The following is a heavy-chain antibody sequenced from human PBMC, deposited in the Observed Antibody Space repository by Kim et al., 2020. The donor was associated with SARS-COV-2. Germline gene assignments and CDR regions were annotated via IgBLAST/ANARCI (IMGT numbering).Heavy chain of an antibody. Sequence: GGSLRLSCTASGFTFSTYAMSWVRQAPGKGLEWVSTLTNTGATTYYADSVKGRFTISRDNSKNTLYLQMNSLRAEDTAVYYCVKIQGPRYYYMDVWGKGT. CDR1: GFTFSTYA. V-gene: IGHV3-23*01. CDR2: LTNTGATT. CDR3: VKIQGPRYYYMDV. J-gene: IGHJ6*03.